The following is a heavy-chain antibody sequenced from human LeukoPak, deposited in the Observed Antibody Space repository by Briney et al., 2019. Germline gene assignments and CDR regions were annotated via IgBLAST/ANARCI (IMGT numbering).Heavy chain of an antibody. CDR3: ARDAQGIPVSDGD. Sequence: PGGSLRLSCAASGFTVSTNFMGWVRQAPGKGLEWVSYISSSSSTIYYADSVKGRFTISRDNAKNSLYLQMNSLRAEDTAVYYCARDAQGIPVSDGDWGQGTLVTVSS. J-gene: IGHJ4*02. CDR1: GFTVSTNF. D-gene: IGHD6-19*01. V-gene: IGHV3-48*01. CDR2: ISSSSSTI.